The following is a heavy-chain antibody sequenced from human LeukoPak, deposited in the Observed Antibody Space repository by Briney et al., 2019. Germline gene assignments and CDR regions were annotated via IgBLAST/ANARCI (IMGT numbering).Heavy chain of an antibody. V-gene: IGHV3-48*04. J-gene: IGHJ3*02. CDR2: IDSSSTTI. D-gene: IGHD6-19*01. CDR3: ARPEGIAVAGDAFDI. Sequence: GGSLRLSCAASGFTLSSYSMNWVRQAPGKGLEWISFIDSSSTTIFYAESVKGRFTISRDNAKNSLFLQMNSLRAEDTAVYYCARPEGIAVAGDAFDIWGQGTMVTVSS. CDR1: GFTLSSYS.